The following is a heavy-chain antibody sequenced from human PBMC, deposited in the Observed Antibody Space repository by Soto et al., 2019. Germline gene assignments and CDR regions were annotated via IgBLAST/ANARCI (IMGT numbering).Heavy chain of an antibody. CDR3: ARRGRYDILTGYDYYYYYGMDV. D-gene: IGHD3-9*01. CDR2: ISAYNGNT. CDR1: GYTFTSYD. J-gene: IGHJ6*02. V-gene: IGHV1-18*01. Sequence: GASVKVSCKASGYTFTSYDINWVRQAPGQGLEWMGWISAYNGNTNYAQKLQGRVTMTTDTSTSTAYMELRSLRSDDTAVYYCARRGRYDILTGYDYYYYYGMDVWGQGTTVTVSS.